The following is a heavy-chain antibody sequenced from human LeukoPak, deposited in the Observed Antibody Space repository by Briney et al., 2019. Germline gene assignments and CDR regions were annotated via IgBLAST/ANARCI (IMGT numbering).Heavy chain of an antibody. CDR1: GFSFSTYY. J-gene: IGHJ3*02. V-gene: IGHV3-21*01. CDR2: MSSTGSST. CDR3: ARGRVGSSSSAFDI. Sequence: GGSLRLSCAAFGFSFSTYYMNWVRQAPGKGLEWVSSMSSTGSSTYYADLVKGRFTISRDSARNSLYLQMNNLRAEDTAVYYCARGRVGSSSSAFDIWGQGTMVTVSS. D-gene: IGHD6-6*01.